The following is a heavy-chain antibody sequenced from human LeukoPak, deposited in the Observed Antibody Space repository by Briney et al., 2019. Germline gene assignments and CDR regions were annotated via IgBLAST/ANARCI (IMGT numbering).Heavy chain of an antibody. CDR3: ARVGGYCSSTSCYANWFDP. J-gene: IGHJ5*02. CDR1: GFTFSDYY. D-gene: IGHD2-2*01. Sequence: GGSLRLSCAASGFTFSDYYMIWIRQAPGMGLEWVSYMSGSSGFTNYADSVKGRFTISRDNAKNSLYLQMNSLRAEDTAVYYCARVGGYCSSTSCYANWFDPWGQGTLVTVSS. V-gene: IGHV3-11*06. CDR2: MSGSSGFT.